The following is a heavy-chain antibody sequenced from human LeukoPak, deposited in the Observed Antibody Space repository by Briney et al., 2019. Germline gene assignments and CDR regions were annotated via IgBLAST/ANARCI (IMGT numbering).Heavy chain of an antibody. Sequence: GGSLRLSCAASGFTFSHYAMNWVRQAPGKGLDWVSYINDDSSDIHYADSVRGRFTISRDNARNILHLQLSSLRVEDTAVYYCARDTFQPGLIDSWGQGTLVIVSS. CDR3: ARDTFQPGLIDS. D-gene: IGHD2-2*01. CDR2: INDDSSDI. V-gene: IGHV3-21*05. CDR1: GFTFSHYA. J-gene: IGHJ4*02.